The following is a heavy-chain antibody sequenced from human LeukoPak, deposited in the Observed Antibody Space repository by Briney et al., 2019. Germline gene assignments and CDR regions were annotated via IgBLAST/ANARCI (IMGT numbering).Heavy chain of an antibody. CDR1: GYTFTGYY. CDR2: INPNSGGT. Sequence: VAPVKVSCKASGYTFTGYYMHWVRQAPGQGLEWMGRINPNSGGTNYAQKFQGRVTMTRDTSISTAYMELSRLRSDDTAVYYCARGTLWFGLHRGGGAFDIWGQGTMVTVSS. CDR3: ARGTLWFGLHRGGGAFDI. J-gene: IGHJ3*02. D-gene: IGHD3-10*01. V-gene: IGHV1-2*02.